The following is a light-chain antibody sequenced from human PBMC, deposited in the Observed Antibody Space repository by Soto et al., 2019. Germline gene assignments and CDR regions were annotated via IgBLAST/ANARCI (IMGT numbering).Light chain of an antibody. V-gene: IGKV1-39*01. CDR2: TSF. CDR1: QSISSY. CDR3: QQAFSAEWT. J-gene: IGKJ1*01. Sequence: DIQMTQSPSSPSASVGDRVTITCLASQSISSYLNWYQQKPGEAPNLLIHTSFTLYSGVPSRFSGTGSGTDFTLTISSLQPEDFATYFCQQAFSAEWTFGQGTKVDIK.